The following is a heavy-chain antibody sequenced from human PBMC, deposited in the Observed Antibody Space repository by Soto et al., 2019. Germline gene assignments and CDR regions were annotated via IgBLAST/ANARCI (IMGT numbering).Heavy chain of an antibody. CDR1: GFTFTSSA. V-gene: IGHV1-58*01. Sequence: ASVKVSCKASGFTFTSSAVQWVRQARGQRLEWIGWIVVGSGNTNYAQKFQERVTITRDMSTSTAYMELSSLRSEDTAVYYCAADRDSSSPHGMDVWGQGTTVTV. CDR2: IVVGSGNT. J-gene: IGHJ6*02. CDR3: AADRDSSSPHGMDV. D-gene: IGHD6-13*01.